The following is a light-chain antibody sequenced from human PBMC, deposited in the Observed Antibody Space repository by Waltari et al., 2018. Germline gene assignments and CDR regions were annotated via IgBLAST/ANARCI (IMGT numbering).Light chain of an antibody. Sequence: DIQMTQSPSTLSASVGDRVTITCRASQSIGSYLAWYQQKPGKAPNILIYKASSLQSGVPSRFSGSGSGTEFTLTISSLQPDDFATYYCQQYTAYALTFGGGTKVEIQ. J-gene: IGKJ4*01. CDR3: QQYTAYALT. CDR1: QSIGSY. V-gene: IGKV1-5*03. CDR2: KAS.